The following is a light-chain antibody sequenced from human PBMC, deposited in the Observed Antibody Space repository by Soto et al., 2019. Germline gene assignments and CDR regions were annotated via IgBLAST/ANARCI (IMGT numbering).Light chain of an antibody. Sequence: DIHVTQSRSSLSASVGNRVTITCRASQSISTYLNWYQKKPGKAPNLLIYDASRLQSGVPSRFSGSGGGTDFTLSISSVQPEDFATYFCQQSYMDPITFGQGTRLEIK. V-gene: IGKV1-39*01. CDR1: QSISTY. CDR2: DAS. CDR3: QQSYMDPIT. J-gene: IGKJ5*01.